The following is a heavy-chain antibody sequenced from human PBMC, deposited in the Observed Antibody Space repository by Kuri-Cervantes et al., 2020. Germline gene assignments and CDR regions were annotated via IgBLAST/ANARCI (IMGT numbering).Heavy chain of an antibody. V-gene: IGHV3-21*01. Sequence: GESVKISCAASGFTFSSYSMNWVRQAPGKGLEWVSSISSSSSYIYYADSVKGRFTISRDNAKNSLYLQMNSLRAEDTAVYYCARGDPVHFGGSYGYYYYGMEVLGQGTTVTVSS. CDR3: ARGDPVHFGGSYGYYYYGMEV. J-gene: IGHJ6*02. CDR2: ISSSSSYI. D-gene: IGHD1-26*01. CDR1: GFTFSSYS.